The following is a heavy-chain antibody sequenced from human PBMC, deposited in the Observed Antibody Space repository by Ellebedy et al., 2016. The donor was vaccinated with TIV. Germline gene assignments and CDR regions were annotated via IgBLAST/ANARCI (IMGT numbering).Heavy chain of an antibody. CDR2: ITDKAAGGTT. V-gene: IGHV3-49*03. CDR3: TRDRYSGSY. Sequence: GESLKISCTASGFTFADYTMSWFRQAPGKGLEWVGFITDKAAGGTTEYAASVKGRSTISRDDSRTMAYLQMNSLKTEDTAVYYCTRDRYSGSYWGRGTLVTVSS. D-gene: IGHD1-26*01. J-gene: IGHJ4*02. CDR1: GFTFADYT.